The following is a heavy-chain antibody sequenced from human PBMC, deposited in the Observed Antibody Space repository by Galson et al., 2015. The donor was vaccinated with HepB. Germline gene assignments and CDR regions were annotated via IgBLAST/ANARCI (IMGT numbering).Heavy chain of an antibody. V-gene: IGHV1-46*04. D-gene: IGHD3-22*01. CDR1: GYTFTSYY. CDR2: INPSGGST. CDR3: ARRYPPNYYDSSGYYSNKYYFDY. J-gene: IGHJ4*02. Sequence: SVKVSCKASGYTFTSYYMHWVRQAPGQGLEWMGIINPSGGSTSYAQKLQGRVTMTRDTSTSTVYMELSSLRSEDTAVYYCARRYPPNYYDSSGYYSNKYYFDYWGQGTLVTVSS.